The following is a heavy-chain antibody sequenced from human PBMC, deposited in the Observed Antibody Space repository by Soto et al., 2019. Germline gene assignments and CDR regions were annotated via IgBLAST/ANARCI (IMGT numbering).Heavy chain of an antibody. V-gene: IGHV3-30-3*01. CDR2: ISYDGSNK. CDR1: GFTFSSYD. Sequence: QVQLVESGGGVDQPGRSLRLSCAASGFTFSSYDMHWVRQAPGKGLEWVAVISYDGSNKYYADSVKGRFTISRDNSKNTLYLQMNSLRAEDTAVYYCASTMDVGGQGTTVTVTS. CDR3: ASTMDV. J-gene: IGHJ6*02.